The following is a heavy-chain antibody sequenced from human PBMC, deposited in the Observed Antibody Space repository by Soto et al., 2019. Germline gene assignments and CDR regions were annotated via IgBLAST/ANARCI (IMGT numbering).Heavy chain of an antibody. CDR1: GFSFNFYA. D-gene: IGHD5-18*01. CDR2: ISNDGSSE. J-gene: IGHJ2*01. Sequence: QVQLVESGGGVVQPGRSLRISCAATGFSFNFYAMYWVRQAPGKGLEWVAMISNDGSSENYADSVRGRFIISRDNSKKTLFLQMNSLRHEDTATYYCVRDSGANYGTFWYFDLWGRGTLVTVSS. V-gene: IGHV3-30-3*01. CDR3: VRDSGANYGTFWYFDL.